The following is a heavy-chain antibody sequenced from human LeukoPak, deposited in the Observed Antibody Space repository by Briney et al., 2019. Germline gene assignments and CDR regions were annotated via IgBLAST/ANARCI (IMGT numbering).Heavy chain of an antibody. J-gene: IGHJ5*02. Sequence: PGGSLRLSCAASGFTFSGYWMSWVRQSPGKGLEWVANIKEDGSEKNYVDPVKGRFTFSRDNAKSSLYLQMSSLRDEDTAVYYCVRGGWRFEHWGQGTLVTVSS. CDR2: IKEDGSEK. D-gene: IGHD3-3*01. V-gene: IGHV3-7*01. CDR1: GFTFSGYW. CDR3: VRGGWRFEH.